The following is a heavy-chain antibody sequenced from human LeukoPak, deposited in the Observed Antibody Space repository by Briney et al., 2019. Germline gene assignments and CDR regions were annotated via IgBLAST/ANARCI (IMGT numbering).Heavy chain of an antibody. CDR2: IHYDSSTE. D-gene: IGHD3-10*01. J-gene: IGHJ4*02. Sequence: GGSLRLSCAASGFAFSSYGMHWVRQAPGKGLEWVAYIHYDSSTEDYADSVKGRFTISRDNSKNTLYLQMNSLRAEDTAVYYCAKVRGSWYFDYWGQGTLVTVSS. CDR3: AKVRGSWYFDY. CDR1: GFAFSSYG. V-gene: IGHV3-30*02.